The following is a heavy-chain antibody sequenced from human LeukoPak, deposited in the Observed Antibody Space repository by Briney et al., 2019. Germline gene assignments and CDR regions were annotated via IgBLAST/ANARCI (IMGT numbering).Heavy chain of an antibody. D-gene: IGHD6-19*01. V-gene: IGHV1-3*01. CDR3: ARDQVYSSGWYY. CDR2: INAGNGNT. CDR1: GGTFSSYA. Sequence: GASVKVSCKASGGTFSSYAISWVRQAPGQGLEWMGWINAGNGNTKYSQKFQGRVTITRDTSASTAYMELSSLRSEDTAVYYCARDQVYSSGWYYWGQGTLVTVSS. J-gene: IGHJ4*02.